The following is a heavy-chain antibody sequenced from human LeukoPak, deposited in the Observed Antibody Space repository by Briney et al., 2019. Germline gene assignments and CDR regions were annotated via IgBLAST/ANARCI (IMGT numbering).Heavy chain of an antibody. J-gene: IGHJ4*02. CDR2: IKQDGSER. D-gene: IGHD6-19*01. CDR1: GFTFSSYW. CDR3: ARDQQWLTPPFDY. V-gene: IGHV3-7*03. Sequence: GGSLRLSCAASGFTFSSYWMSWVRQAPGKGLEWVANIKQDGSERYYVDSVKGRFTISRDNAKNSLYLQMNSLRAEDTAVYYYARDQQWLTPPFDYWGQGTLVTVSS.